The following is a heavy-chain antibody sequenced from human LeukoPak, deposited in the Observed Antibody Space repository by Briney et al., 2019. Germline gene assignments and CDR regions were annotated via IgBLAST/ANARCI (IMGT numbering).Heavy chain of an antibody. CDR1: GGTFSSYA. Sequence: SVRVSCKASGGTFSSYAISWVRQAPGQGLEWMGRIIPILGIANYAQKFQGRVTITADKSTSTAYMELSSLRSEDTAVYYCARDLYDSSGYLPFDYWGQGTLVTVSS. D-gene: IGHD3-22*01. CDR3: ARDLYDSSGYLPFDY. V-gene: IGHV1-69*04. J-gene: IGHJ4*02. CDR2: IIPILGIA.